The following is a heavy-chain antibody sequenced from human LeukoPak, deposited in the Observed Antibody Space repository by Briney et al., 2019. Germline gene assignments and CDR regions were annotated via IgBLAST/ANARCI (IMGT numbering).Heavy chain of an antibody. V-gene: IGHV3-21*01. CDR2: ISSSSSYI. D-gene: IGHD2-2*02. CDR3: ARSYCSSTSCYTGRYYFDY. Sequence: GGSLRLSCAASGFTFSSYSMNWVRQAPGKGLEWVSSISSSSSYIYYADSMKGRFTISRDNAKNSLYLQVNSLRAEDTAVYYCARSYCSSTSCYTGRYYFDYWGQGTLVTVSS. CDR1: GFTFSSYS. J-gene: IGHJ4*02.